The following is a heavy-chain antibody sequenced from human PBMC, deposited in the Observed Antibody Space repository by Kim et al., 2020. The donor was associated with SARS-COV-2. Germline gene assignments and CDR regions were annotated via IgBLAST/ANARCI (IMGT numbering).Heavy chain of an antibody. D-gene: IGHD6-19*01. Sequence: GGSLRLSCVASGFTLSSFWMTWVRHSPGKGLEWVANIKQDGTETAHADSVKGRFTISRDNAKNSLYLQMNSLRVDDTALYYCASGSGWLIDYYWGQGTLVTVSS. CDR3: ASGSGWLIDYY. V-gene: IGHV3-7*01. J-gene: IGHJ4*02. CDR2: IKQDGTET. CDR1: GFTLSSFW.